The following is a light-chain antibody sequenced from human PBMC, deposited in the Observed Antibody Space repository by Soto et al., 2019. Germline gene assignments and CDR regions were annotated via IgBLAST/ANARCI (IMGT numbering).Light chain of an antibody. J-gene: IGKJ1*01. CDR1: QSVSSY. CDR2: DAS. CDR3: QQYGGSPVT. V-gene: IGKV3-20*01. Sequence: EIVMTQSPGTLYLSPGERATLSCRASQSVSSYLAWYQQKPGQAPRLLISDASDRATGIPDRFSGSGSGTDFTLTISRLVPEDFAVYYCQQYGGSPVTFGQGTKVDIK.